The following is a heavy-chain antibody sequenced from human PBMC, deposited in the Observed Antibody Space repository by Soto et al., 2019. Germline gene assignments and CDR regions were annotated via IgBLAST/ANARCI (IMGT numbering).Heavy chain of an antibody. CDR2: IWYDGSNK. J-gene: IGHJ6*02. CDR3: ARDSRTTGWYYYGMDV. CDR1: GFTFSSYG. D-gene: IGHD4-17*01. V-gene: IGHV3-33*01. Sequence: GGSLRLSCAASGFTFSSYGMHWVRQAPGKGLEWVAVIWYDGSNKYYADSVKGRFTISRDNSKNTLYLQMNSLRAEDTAVYYCARDSRTTGWYYYGMDVWGQGTTVTVSS.